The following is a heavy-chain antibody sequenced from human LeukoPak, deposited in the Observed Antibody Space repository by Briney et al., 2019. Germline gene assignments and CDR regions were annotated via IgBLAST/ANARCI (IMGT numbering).Heavy chain of an antibody. CDR3: AREGLEGYSYGRWGDSMDV. Sequence: ASVKVSCKASGGTFSSYAISWVRQAPGQGLEWMGRIIPILGIANYAQKFQGRVTITADKSTSTAYMELSSLRSEDTAVYYCAREGLEGYSYGRWGDSMDVWGQGTTVTVSS. V-gene: IGHV1-69*04. J-gene: IGHJ6*02. D-gene: IGHD5-18*01. CDR1: GGTFSSYA. CDR2: IIPILGIA.